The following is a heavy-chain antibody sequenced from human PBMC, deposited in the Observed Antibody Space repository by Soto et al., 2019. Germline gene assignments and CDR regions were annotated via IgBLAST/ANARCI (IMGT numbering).Heavy chain of an antibody. D-gene: IGHD5-18*01. Sequence: QVQLQESGPGLVKPSQTLSLTCTVSGGSISSGDYYWSWIRQPPGKGLEWIGYIYYSGSTYYNPSLEGRVTISVGRSKNQFSLKLSSVTAADTAVYYCARWIQLWTPLGCHYRYGEVWGQGTTFTVSS. J-gene: IGHJ6*02. CDR3: ARWIQLWTPLGCHYRYGEV. V-gene: IGHV4-30-4*01. CDR1: GGSISSGDYY. CDR2: IYYSGST.